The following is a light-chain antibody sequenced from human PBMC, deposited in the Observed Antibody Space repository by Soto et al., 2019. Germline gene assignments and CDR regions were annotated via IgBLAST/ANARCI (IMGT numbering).Light chain of an antibody. CDR3: QQRSNWPVS. Sequence: EIVLTQSPATLSLFPGERATLSCRASQSVSIYLAWYQQKPGQAPRLLIYDASNRATGIPARFSGSGSGTDFTLTISSLEPEDFAVYYCQQRSNWPVSFGQGTRLEI. V-gene: IGKV3-11*01. J-gene: IGKJ5*01. CDR2: DAS. CDR1: QSVSIY.